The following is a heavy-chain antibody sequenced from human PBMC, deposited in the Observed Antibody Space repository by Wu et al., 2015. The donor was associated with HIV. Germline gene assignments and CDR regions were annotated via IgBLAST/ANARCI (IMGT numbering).Heavy chain of an antibody. CDR3: ARARFPPTYYYDSSGYDDY. CDR2: IIPIFGTA. D-gene: IGHD3-22*01. J-gene: IGHJ4*02. V-gene: IGHV1-69*13. Sequence: QVQLVQSGAEVKKPGSSVKVSCKASGGTFSSYAISWVRQAPGQGLEWMGRIIPIFGTANYAQKFQGRVTITADESTSTAYMELSSLRSEDTAVYYCARARFPPTYYYDSSGYDDYWGQGTLVTVSS. CDR1: GGTFSSYA.